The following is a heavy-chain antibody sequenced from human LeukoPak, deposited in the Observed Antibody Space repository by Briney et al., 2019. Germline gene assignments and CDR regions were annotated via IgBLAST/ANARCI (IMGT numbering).Heavy chain of an antibody. CDR2: IYYSGST. V-gene: IGHV4-39*01. D-gene: IGHD5/OR15-5a*01. CDR3: ARNKGQFYEYFDY. Sequence: SETLSLTCTVSGGSISSSSYYWGWIRQPPGKGLEWIGSIYYSGSTYYNPSLKSRVTISVDTSKNQFSLKLSSATAADTAVYYCARNKGQFYEYFDYWGQGTLVTVSS. CDR1: GGSISSSSYY. J-gene: IGHJ4*02.